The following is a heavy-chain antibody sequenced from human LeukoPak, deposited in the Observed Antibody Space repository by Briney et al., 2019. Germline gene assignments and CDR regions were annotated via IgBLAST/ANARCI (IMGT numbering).Heavy chain of an antibody. D-gene: IGHD3-22*01. CDR3: AKDRRPTLFYFDSSGPNDY. V-gene: IGHV3-23*01. J-gene: IGHJ4*02. CDR2: ITASGGST. Sequence: PGGTLRLSCAASGFTFSSYGMSWVRQAPGKGLEWVSVITASGGSTYYADSVKGRFTISRDNSKNTLYLQMNSLRAEDTAVYYCAKDRRPTLFYFDSSGPNDYWGQGTLVTVSS. CDR1: GFTFSSYG.